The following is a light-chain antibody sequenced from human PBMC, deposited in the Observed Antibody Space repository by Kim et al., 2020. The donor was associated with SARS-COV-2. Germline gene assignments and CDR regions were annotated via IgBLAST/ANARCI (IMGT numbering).Light chain of an antibody. CDR3: QSYDSINHELV. V-gene: IGLV6-57*03. CDR1: GGSVASQY. Sequence: VTIPCTRNGGSVASQYVKWYQQRPGSAPATVIYEDNKRPSGVPDRFSGSIDSSSNSASLTISGLKTEDEADYYCQSYDSINHELVFGGGTKVTVL. J-gene: IGLJ3*02. CDR2: EDN.